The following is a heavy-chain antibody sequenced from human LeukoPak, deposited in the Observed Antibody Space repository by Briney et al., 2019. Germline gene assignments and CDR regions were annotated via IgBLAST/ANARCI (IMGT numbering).Heavy chain of an antibody. D-gene: IGHD3-10*01. CDR2: ISYDGSNK. J-gene: IGHJ4*02. Sequence: GRALRLSCAASGFTFRSYGMHWVRQAPGKGLEWVAVISYDGSNKYYADSVKGRFTISRDNSKNTLYLQMNSLRAEDTAVYYCAKDSPIWFGELYYFDYWGQGTLVTVSS. CDR1: GFTFRSYG. CDR3: AKDSPIWFGELYYFDY. V-gene: IGHV3-30*18.